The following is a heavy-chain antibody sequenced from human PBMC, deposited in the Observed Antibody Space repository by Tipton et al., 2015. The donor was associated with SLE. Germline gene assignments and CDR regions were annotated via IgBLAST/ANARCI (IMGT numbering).Heavy chain of an antibody. CDR2: ISGSGGST. CDR1: GFTFSSYA. Sequence: SLRLSCAASGFTFSSYAMSWVRQAPGKGLEWVSAISGSGGSTYYADSVKGRFTISRDNSKNTLYLQMNSLRAEDTAVYYCAKAPGGGSYYEVDYWGQGTLVTVSS. CDR3: AKAPGGGSYYEVDY. V-gene: IGHV3-23*01. D-gene: IGHD1-26*01. J-gene: IGHJ4*02.